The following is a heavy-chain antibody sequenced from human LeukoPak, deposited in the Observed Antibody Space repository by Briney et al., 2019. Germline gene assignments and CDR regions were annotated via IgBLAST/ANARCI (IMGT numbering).Heavy chain of an antibody. CDR1: GFTFSSYE. Sequence: PGGSLRLSCAASGFTFSSYEMNWVRQAPGKGLEWVSYISSSGSTIYYADSVKGRFTISRDNAKNSLYLQMNSLRAEDTAVYYCARHFYYGSGSSPFDYWGQGTLVTVSS. D-gene: IGHD3-10*01. CDR2: ISSSGSTI. CDR3: ARHFYYGSGSSPFDY. V-gene: IGHV3-48*03. J-gene: IGHJ4*02.